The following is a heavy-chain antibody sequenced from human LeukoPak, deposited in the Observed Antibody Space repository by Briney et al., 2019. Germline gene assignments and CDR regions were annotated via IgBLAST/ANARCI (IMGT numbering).Heavy chain of an antibody. V-gene: IGHV3-7*01. CDR1: GFTFSSYW. CDR2: IKQDGSEK. D-gene: IGHD3-10*01. CDR3: AGDRGRDYFDY. Sequence: PGGSLRLSCAASGFTFSSYWMSWVRQPPGKGLEWVANIKQDGSEKYYVDSVKGRFTISRDNAKNSLYLQMNSLRAEDTAVYYCAGDRGRDYFDYWGQGTLVTVSS. J-gene: IGHJ4*02.